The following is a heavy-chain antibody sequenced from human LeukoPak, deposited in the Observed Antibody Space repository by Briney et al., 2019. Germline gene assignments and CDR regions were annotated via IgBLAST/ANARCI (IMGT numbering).Heavy chain of an antibody. Sequence: PGGSLRLSYAASGFTFSSYWMSWVRQAPGKGLEWVANIKQDGSEKYYVDSVKGRFTISRDNAKNSLYLQMNSLRAEDTAVYYCARDFEYYYGSGYNWFDPWGQGTLVTVSS. CDR2: IKQDGSEK. J-gene: IGHJ5*02. V-gene: IGHV3-7*01. D-gene: IGHD3-10*01. CDR1: GFTFSSYW. CDR3: ARDFEYYYGSGYNWFDP.